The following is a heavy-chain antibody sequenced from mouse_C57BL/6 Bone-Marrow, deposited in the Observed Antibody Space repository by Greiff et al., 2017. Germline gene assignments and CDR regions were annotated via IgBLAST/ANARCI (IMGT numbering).Heavy chain of an antibody. J-gene: IGHJ4*01. V-gene: IGHV5-4*01. D-gene: IGHD1-1*01. CDR1: GFTFSSYA. CDR3: AKSTVVAHGAMDY. CDR2: ISDGGSYT. Sequence: EVQGVESGGGLVKPGGSLKLSCAASGFTFSSYAMSWVRQTPEKRLEWVATISDGGSYTYYPDNVKGRFTISRDNAKHNLYLQMSHLKSEDTAMYYCAKSTVVAHGAMDYWGQGTSVTVSS.